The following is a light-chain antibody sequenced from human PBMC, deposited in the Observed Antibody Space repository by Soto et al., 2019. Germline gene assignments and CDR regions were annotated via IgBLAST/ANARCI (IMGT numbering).Light chain of an antibody. J-gene: IGKJ2*01. Sequence: DLQMTQSPSSLSASVGDRVTITCRASQSISAYLNWYQQQPGKAPKLLIYAASSLQSGVPSRFSGSGSGTDFTLTINSLQSEDFATYYCQQSYSTPYTFGQGTKLEIK. CDR1: QSISAY. CDR2: AAS. V-gene: IGKV1-39*01. CDR3: QQSYSTPYT.